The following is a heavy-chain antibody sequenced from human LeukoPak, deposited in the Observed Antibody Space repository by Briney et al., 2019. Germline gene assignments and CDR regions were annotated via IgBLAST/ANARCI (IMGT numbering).Heavy chain of an antibody. J-gene: IGHJ4*02. V-gene: IGHV4-59*01. CDR1: GGSISSYY. D-gene: IGHD5-12*01. CDR2: IYYSGST. Sequence: SETLSLTCIVSGGSISSYYWSWIRQPPGERLEWIGYIYYSGSTNYNPSLKSRVTISVDTSKNQFSLKLRSVTTADTAVYYCARGGFSGYDFDLWGQGTLVTVSS. CDR3: ARGGFSGYDFDL.